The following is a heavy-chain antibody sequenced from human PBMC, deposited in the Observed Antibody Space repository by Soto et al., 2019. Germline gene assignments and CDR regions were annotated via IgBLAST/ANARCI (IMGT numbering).Heavy chain of an antibody. CDR1: GASIRSTDYY. D-gene: IGHD2-21*02. CDR3: VRTAREGAVAPYLFDR. Sequence: SETLSLTCTVSGASIRSTDYYWSWIRQAPGKGLEWIGYVYYTGSTYYNPSLMSRLTISVDTSKNQFSLKLTSVTAAETAVYYCVRTAREGAVAPYLFDRWGQGTQVTVSS. J-gene: IGHJ5*02. CDR2: VYYTGST. V-gene: IGHV4-30-4*01.